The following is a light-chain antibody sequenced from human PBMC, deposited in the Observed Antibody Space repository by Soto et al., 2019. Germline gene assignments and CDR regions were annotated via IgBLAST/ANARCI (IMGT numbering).Light chain of an antibody. V-gene: IGLV1-44*01. CDR2: SNN. CDR1: SSNIGSNT. Sequence: QSVLTQPPSASGTPGQRVTISCSGSSSNIGSNTVNWYQQLPGSAPRLLMYSNNQRPSGVPDRFSGSKSGTSAPLAISGLQSEDEADYYCSTWYDSLNGVVFGGGTKLTVL. CDR3: STWYDSLNGVV. J-gene: IGLJ2*01.